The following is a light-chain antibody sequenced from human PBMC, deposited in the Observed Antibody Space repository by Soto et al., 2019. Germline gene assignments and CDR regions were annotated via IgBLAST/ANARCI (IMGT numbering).Light chain of an antibody. J-gene: IGLJ2*01. CDR1: SSNIGSNY. CDR2: DNN. V-gene: IGLV1-51*01. CDR3: ATWDGTLSVV. Sequence: QSVVTQPPSASGTPGQTVTISCSGSSSNIGSNYVSWYQHLPGAAPQLLIYDNNKRPSGIPDRFSGSKSGTSATLGISGLQPEDEADYYCATWDGTLSVVFGGGTKLTVL.